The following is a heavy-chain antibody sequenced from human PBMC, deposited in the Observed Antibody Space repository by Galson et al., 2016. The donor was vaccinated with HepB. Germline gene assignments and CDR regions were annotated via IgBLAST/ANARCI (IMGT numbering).Heavy chain of an antibody. D-gene: IGHD3-10*01. CDR1: EFTFSSYA. V-gene: IGHV3-23*01. CDR2: ITGDGYRI. Sequence: SLRLSCATSEFTFSSYAMSWVRQSPETGLEWVSAITGDGYRIYYADSGKGRFTISRDNSKNTLYLQMNSLRAEDTAVYYCAKDLWLRGFHYLDYWGQGAQVTVSS. J-gene: IGHJ4*02. CDR3: AKDLWLRGFHYLDY.